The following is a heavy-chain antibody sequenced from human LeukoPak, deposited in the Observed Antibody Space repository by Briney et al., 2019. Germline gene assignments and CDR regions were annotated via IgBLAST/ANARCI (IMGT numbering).Heavy chain of an antibody. D-gene: IGHD4-17*01. CDR3: ARQMNTVTADY. J-gene: IGHJ4*02. V-gene: IGHV4-39*01. Sequence: SGTLSLTCTVSGGSISSSSYFWGWIRQPPGKGLEWIGSIFYSGSTYYNPSLNSRVTISIDTSKNQFSLRLSSVTAADTAVYYCARQMNTVTADYWGQGTLVTVPS. CDR1: GGSISSSSYF. CDR2: IFYSGST.